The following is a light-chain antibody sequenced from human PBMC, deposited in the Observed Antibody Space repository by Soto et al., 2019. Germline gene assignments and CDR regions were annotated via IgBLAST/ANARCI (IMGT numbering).Light chain of an antibody. CDR2: SDD. V-gene: IGLV1-44*01. CDR1: SSNIGSNT. Sequence: QPVLSQPPSASGTPGQRVTVSCSGSSSNIGSNTVTWYQQFPGTAPKLLIYSDDQRPSGVPDRFSGSKSGTSASLAISGLQSEDEADYYCAAWDDSLNGYVFGSGTKLTVL. J-gene: IGLJ1*01. CDR3: AAWDDSLNGYV.